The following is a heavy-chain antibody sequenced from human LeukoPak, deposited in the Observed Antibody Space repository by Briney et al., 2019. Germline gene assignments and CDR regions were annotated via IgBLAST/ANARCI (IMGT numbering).Heavy chain of an antibody. J-gene: IGHJ6*03. D-gene: IGHD2-2*01. CDR2: IRYDGSNK. CDR3: AKEGQLLSYYYYCYMDV. CDR1: GFTFSSYG. V-gene: IGHV3-30*02. Sequence: GGSLRLSCAASGFTFSSYGMHWVRQAPGKGLEWVAFIRYDGSNKYYADSVTGRFTISRDNSKNTLYLQMNSLRAEDTAVYNCAKEGQLLSYYYYCYMDVWGKGTTVTISS.